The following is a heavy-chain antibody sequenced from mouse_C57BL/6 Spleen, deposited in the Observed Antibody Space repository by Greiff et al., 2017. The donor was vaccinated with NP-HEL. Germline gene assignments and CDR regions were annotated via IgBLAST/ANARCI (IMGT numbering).Heavy chain of an antibody. CDR2: ISSGGSYT. Sequence: EVQLVESGGDLVKPGGSLKLSCAASGFTFSSYGMSWVRQTPDKRLEWVATISSGGSYTYYPDSVKGRFTISRDNAKNTLYLQMSSLKSEDTAMYYCASLLPRFDYWGQGTTLTVSS. CDR1: GFTFSSYG. CDR3: ASLLPRFDY. J-gene: IGHJ2*01. V-gene: IGHV5-6*01. D-gene: IGHD2-1*01.